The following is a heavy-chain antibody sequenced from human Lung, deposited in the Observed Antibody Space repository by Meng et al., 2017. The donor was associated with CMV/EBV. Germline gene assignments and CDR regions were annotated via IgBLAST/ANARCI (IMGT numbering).Heavy chain of an antibody. CDR1: GGTFRKYS. CDR2: ILPIFGIA. Sequence: SXXVSXKASGGTFRKYSISWVRQAPGQGLEWMGGILPIFGIAKIAQNFQGRVTITTDGSTSTAYMEVSSLRSEDTAVYYCARVGGTMVKNGYFDYWGQGNXVNGAS. D-gene: IGHD4/OR15-4a*01. J-gene: IGHJ4*02. V-gene: IGHV1-69*05. CDR3: ARVGGTMVKNGYFDY.